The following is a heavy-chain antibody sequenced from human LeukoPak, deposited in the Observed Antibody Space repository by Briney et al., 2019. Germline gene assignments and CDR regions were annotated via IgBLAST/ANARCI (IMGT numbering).Heavy chain of an antibody. Sequence: ASVKVSCKASGYSFTGYYMHWVRQAPGQGLEWMGWINPNSGGTNYAQKFQGRVTMTRDTSISTAYMELSRLRSDATAVYYCGSGGFRAAGIDYWGQGTLVTVSS. CDR2: INPNSGGT. D-gene: IGHD6-13*01. CDR3: GSGGFRAAGIDY. V-gene: IGHV1-2*02. CDR1: GYSFTGYY. J-gene: IGHJ4*02.